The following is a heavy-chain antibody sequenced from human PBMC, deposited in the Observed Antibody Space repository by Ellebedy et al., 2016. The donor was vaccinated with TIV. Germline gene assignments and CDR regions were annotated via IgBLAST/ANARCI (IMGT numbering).Heavy chain of an antibody. V-gene: IGHV1-46*01. Sequence: ASVKVSCKASRYTFTSYYMHWVRQAPGQGLEWMGIINPSGGSTSYAQKFQGRVTMTRDTSTSTVYMELSSLRSEDTAVYHCARSALWYSGSYHSHDYWGQGTLVTVSS. D-gene: IGHD1-26*01. CDR2: INPSGGST. CDR1: RYTFTSYY. J-gene: IGHJ4*02. CDR3: ARSALWYSGSYHSHDY.